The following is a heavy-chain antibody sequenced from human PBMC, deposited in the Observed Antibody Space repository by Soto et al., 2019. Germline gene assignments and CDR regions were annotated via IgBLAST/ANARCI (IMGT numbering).Heavy chain of an antibody. D-gene: IGHD1-1*01. CDR2: IDWDDEK. CDR3: ARTTNTGTDY. J-gene: IGHJ4*02. Sequence: GPTLVNPTHTLTLTCTFSGFSLTSNEMRVTWIRQPPGKALEWLARIDWDDEKFYSSSLRTRLTVSKDSSKKQVVLTMTNMDHVDTATYYCARTTNTGTDYWGQGILVTVSS. CDR1: GFSLTSNEMR. V-gene: IGHV2-70*04.